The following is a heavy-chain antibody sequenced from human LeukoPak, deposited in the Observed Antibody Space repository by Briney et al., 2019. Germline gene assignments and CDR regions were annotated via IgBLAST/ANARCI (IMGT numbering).Heavy chain of an antibody. CDR2: LYSDGNT. J-gene: IGHJ4*02. CDR3: ARGVETLEAKHFYF. CDR1: GFTVITNE. D-gene: IGHD2/OR15-2a*01. V-gene: IGHV3-53*01. Sequence: PGGSLRLSFAASGFTVITNEMTWVRQAPGKGLEWVSVLYSDGNTKYADSVQGRFTISRDNSKNTLYLEMNSLSPDDTAVYYCARGVETLEAKHFYFGGQGTLVTVPS.